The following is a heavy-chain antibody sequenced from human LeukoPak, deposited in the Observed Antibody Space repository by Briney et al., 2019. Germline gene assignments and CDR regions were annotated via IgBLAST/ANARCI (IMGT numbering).Heavy chain of an antibody. V-gene: IGHV4-38-2*02. Sequence: SETLSLTCTDSGYSISSGYYCGWIRQPPGRGLEWSGSIYHSGSTKYNPSLKSRVTISVDTSKNQFSLQLSSVTAADTAVYYCARHKGAYSSIWYFAFVIWGQGTMVTVSS. CDR1: GYSISSGYY. J-gene: IGHJ3*02. CDR2: IYHSGST. D-gene: IGHD6-13*01. CDR3: ARHKGAYSSIWYFAFVI.